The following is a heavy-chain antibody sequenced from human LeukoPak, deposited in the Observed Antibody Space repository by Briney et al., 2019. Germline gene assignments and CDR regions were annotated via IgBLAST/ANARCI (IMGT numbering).Heavy chain of an antibody. D-gene: IGHD6-19*01. J-gene: IGHJ5*02. CDR1: GYSISSGYY. Sequence: SETLSLTCAVSGYSISSGYYWGWIRQPPGKGLEWIGSIYHSGSTNYNPSLKSRVTISVDTSKNQFSLKLSSVTAADTAVYYCARGGAVAGKGNWFDPWGQGTLVTVSS. V-gene: IGHV4-38-2*01. CDR3: ARGGAVAGKGNWFDP. CDR2: IYHSGST.